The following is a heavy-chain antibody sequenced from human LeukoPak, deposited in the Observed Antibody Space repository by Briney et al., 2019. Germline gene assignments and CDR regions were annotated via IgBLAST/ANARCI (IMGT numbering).Heavy chain of an antibody. CDR3: ARASRWLAFDN. Sequence: ETLSLTCSVAGGSISSNLHYWDWIRQAPGKGLEWVSVIYNGDNTYYADSVQGRFTISKDNSKNTLYLQMNSLRPEDTAVYFCARASRWLAFDNWGQGTLVTVSS. CDR1: GGSISSNLHY. V-gene: IGHV3-66*01. CDR2: IYNGDNT. J-gene: IGHJ4*02. D-gene: IGHD6-19*01.